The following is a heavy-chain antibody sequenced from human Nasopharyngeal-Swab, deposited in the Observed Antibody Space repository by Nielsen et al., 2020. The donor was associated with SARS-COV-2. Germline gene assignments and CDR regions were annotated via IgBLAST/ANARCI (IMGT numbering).Heavy chain of an antibody. V-gene: IGHV3-23*01. D-gene: IGHD6-19*01. J-gene: IGHJ3*02. CDR3: AKRPTVAGRI. CDR2: ISGSGGST. CDR1: GFTFSSYA. Sequence: GESLKISCAASGFTFSSYAMSWVRQAPGKGLEWVSAISGSGGSTYYADSVKGRFTISRDNSKNTLYLQMNSLRAKDTAVYYCAKRPTVAGRIWGQETMVTVSS.